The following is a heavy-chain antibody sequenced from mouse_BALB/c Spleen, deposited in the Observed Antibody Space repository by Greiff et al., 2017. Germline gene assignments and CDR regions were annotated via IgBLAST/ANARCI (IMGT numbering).Heavy chain of an antibody. CDR1: GYTFTSYY. D-gene: IGHD1-1*01. J-gene: IGHJ4*01. V-gene: IGHV1S81*02. CDR2: INPSNGGT. CDR3: TRWAVVGDYYAMDY. Sequence: VQLQESGAELVKPGASVKLSCKASGYTFTSYYMYWVKQRPGQGLEWIGEINPSNGGTNFNEKFKSKATLTVDKSSSTAYMQLSSLTSEDSAVYYCTRWAVVGDYYAMDYWGQGTSVTVSS.